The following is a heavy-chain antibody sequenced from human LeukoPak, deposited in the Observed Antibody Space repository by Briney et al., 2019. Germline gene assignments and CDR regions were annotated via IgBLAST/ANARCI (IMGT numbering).Heavy chain of an antibody. D-gene: IGHD3-22*01. Sequence: SVKVSCKASGYTFTSYYMHWVRQAPGQGLEWMGRIIPILGIANYAQKFQGRVTITADKSTSTAYMELSSLRSEDTAVYYCARSPNYYDSSGYYFDYWGQGTLVTVSS. CDR1: GYTFTSYY. V-gene: IGHV1-69*02. CDR3: ARSPNYYDSSGYYFDY. CDR2: IIPILGIA. J-gene: IGHJ4*02.